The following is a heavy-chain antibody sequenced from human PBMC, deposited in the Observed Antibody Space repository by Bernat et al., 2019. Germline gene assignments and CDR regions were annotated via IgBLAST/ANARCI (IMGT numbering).Heavy chain of an antibody. J-gene: IGHJ4*02. CDR2: ISYDGRNR. D-gene: IGHD1-26*01. Sequence: QVQLVESGGGVVQPGRSLRLSCAASGFTFSSYGMHWVRQAPGKGLEWVAVISYDGRNRYYADSVNGRFTISRDNSKNTLYLQMNSLRAEDTAVYYCAKDRDSGSYLYYFDYWGQGTLVTVSS. CDR3: AKDRDSGSYLYYFDY. CDR1: GFTFSSYG. V-gene: IGHV3-30*18.